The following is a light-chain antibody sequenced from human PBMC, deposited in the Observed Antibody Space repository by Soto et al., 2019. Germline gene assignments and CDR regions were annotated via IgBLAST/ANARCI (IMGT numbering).Light chain of an antibody. CDR3: QQSFNVPRT. J-gene: IGKJ1*01. CDR2: AAS. CDR1: ERIPRF. V-gene: IGKV1-39*01. Sequence: DIQMTQSPSSLSASVGDTVTITCRASERIPRFVHWYQQKPGRAPRLLIYAASTLQSGVPSRFAGSGSATEFTLTISSLQPEDFATYYCQQSFNVPRTFGRGTKVEIK.